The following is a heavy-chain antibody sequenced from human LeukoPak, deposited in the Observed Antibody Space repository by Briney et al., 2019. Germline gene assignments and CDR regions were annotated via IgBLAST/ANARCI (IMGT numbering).Heavy chain of an antibody. CDR3: ANTVRGLEYYFDY. V-gene: IGHV3-23*01. J-gene: IGHJ4*02. D-gene: IGHD4-4*01. CDR1: GFTFSSYA. CDR2: ISGSGGST. Sequence: QPGGSLRLSCAASGFTFSSYAMSWVRQAPGKGLEWVSAISGSGGSTYYADSVKGRFTISRDNSKNTLYLQMNSLRAEDTAVYYCANTVRGLEYYFDYWGQGTLVTVSS.